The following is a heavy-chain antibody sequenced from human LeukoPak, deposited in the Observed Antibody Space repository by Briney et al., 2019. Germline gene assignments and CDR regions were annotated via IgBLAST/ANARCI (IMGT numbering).Heavy chain of an antibody. V-gene: IGHV4-34*01. D-gene: IGHD3-22*01. CDR1: GGSFSGYY. J-gene: IGHJ4*02. CDR3: ARWYYYDSSGYWYYFDY. CDR2: INHSGST. Sequence: SETLSLTCAVYGGSFSGYYWSWIRQPPGKGLEWIGGINHSGSTNYNPSLKSRVTISVDTSKNQFSLKLSAVTAADTAVYYCARWYYYDSSGYWYYFDYWGQGTLVTVSS.